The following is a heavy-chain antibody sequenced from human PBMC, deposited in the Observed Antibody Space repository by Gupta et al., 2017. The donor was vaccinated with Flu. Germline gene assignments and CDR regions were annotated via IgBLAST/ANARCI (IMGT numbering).Heavy chain of an antibody. CDR1: GFSFSSHW. J-gene: IGHJ5*02. CDR2: INGDGSSI. D-gene: IGHD6-13*01. V-gene: IGHV3-74*01. CDR3: SRLNEADDL. Sequence: EVQLVVSGGDLVQHGGSLRLSCAASGFSFSSHWIHWVRQAPGKGLEWVSRINGDGSSINDADSVKGRFTTSRDNAKNTLYLQMNSLRAEDTAVYYCSRLNEADDLWGHGTLVTVSS.